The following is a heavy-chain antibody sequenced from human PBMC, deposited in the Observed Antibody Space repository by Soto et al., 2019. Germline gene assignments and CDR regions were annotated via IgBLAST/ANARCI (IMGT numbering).Heavy chain of an antibody. CDR2: ISSSSSYI. J-gene: IGHJ6*03. Sequence: EVQLVESGGGLVKPGGSLRLSCAASGFTFSSYSMNWVRQAPGKGLEWVSSISSSSSYIYYADSVKGRFTISRDNAKNSLYLQINSLRAEDTAVYYCARRCSCHHGGYYYYMDVWGKGTTVTVSS. V-gene: IGHV3-21*01. CDR1: GFTFSSYS. CDR3: ARRCSCHHGGYYYYMDV. D-gene: IGHD2-15*01.